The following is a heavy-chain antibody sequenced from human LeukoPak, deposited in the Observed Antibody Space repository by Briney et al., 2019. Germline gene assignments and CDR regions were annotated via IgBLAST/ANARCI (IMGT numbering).Heavy chain of an antibody. CDR1: GGSISTYH. CDR2: IYNRGST. V-gene: IGHV4-59*01. J-gene: IGHJ3*02. Sequence: PSETLSLTCTVSGGSISTYHWTWIRQSPGTGLEWIGFIYNRGSTDYNPSLKSRVTISVDTSKNQFSLRLRSVTTADTAVYFCARATAEVHDAFDIWGQGTVVTVSS. CDR3: ARATAEVHDAFDI. D-gene: IGHD3-10*01.